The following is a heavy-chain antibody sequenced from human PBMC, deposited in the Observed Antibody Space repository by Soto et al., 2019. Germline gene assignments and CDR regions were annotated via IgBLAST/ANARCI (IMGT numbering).Heavy chain of an antibody. D-gene: IGHD2-21*02. CDR2: ISAYNGNT. V-gene: IGHV1-18*01. Sequence: ASVKVSCKASGYTFTSYGISWVRQAPGQGLEWMGWISAYNGNTNYAQKLQGRVTMTTDTSTSTAYMELRSLRSDDTAVYYCASVSLSYCGGDCYSFDYWGQGTLVTVSS. J-gene: IGHJ4*02. CDR3: ASVSLSYCGGDCYSFDY. CDR1: GYTFTSYG.